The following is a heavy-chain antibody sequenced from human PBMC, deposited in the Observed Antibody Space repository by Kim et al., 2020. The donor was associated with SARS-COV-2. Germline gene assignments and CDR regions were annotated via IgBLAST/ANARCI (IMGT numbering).Heavy chain of an antibody. J-gene: IGHJ6*02. D-gene: IGHD3-10*01. CDR1: GFTFSNYW. Sequence: GGSLRLSCAASGFTFSNYWMSWVRQAPGKGLDWVANIKQDGSEKYYVDSVKGRFTISRDNAKNSLYLQMNSLRAEDTAVYYCAREGRGYGMDVWGQGTTVTVSS. CDR2: IKQDGSEK. CDR3: AREGRGYGMDV. V-gene: IGHV3-7*03.